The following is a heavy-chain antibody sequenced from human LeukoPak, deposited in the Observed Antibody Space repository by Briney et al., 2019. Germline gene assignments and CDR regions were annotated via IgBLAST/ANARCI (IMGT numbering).Heavy chain of an antibody. V-gene: IGHV4-30-2*01. J-gene: IGHJ3*02. CDR2: IYHTGST. Sequence: TLSLTCAVSGGSISSGGYSWSWIRQPPGKGLEWIGYIYHTGSTYYNPSLRSRVTISVDTSKNQFSLKLSSVTAADTAVYYCARDGSWRDAFDIWGQGTMVTVSS. CDR3: ARDGSWRDAFDI. D-gene: IGHD2-15*01. CDR1: GGSISSGGYS.